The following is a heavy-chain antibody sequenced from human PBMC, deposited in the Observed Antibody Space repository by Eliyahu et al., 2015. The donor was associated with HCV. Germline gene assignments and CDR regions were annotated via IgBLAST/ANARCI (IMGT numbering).Heavy chain of an antibody. CDR2: IWYDGSHK. CDR3: ASDPPLSGYSLAF. Sequence: SHAMHWVRQAPGKGLEWVAFIWYDGSHKYYTDSVKGRFSISRDNSRNTVHLQMNSLRAEDTAVYYCASDPPLSGYSLAFWGQGTLVTVSS. D-gene: IGHD5-12*01. V-gene: IGHV3-33*01. CDR1: SHA. J-gene: IGHJ4*02.